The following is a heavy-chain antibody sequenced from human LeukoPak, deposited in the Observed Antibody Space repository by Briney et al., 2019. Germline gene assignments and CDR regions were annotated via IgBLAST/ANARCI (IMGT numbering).Heavy chain of an antibody. Sequence: GGSLRLSCAASGFIFINHGMSWVRQTPGKGLEWVSDIGGSGSDTNYADSVRGRFTISRDNSENTLYLQMNSLRVEDTAVYYCATHIVGAVIGYYDYWGQGTLATVSS. V-gene: IGHV3-23*01. J-gene: IGHJ4*02. CDR1: GFIFINHG. CDR2: IGGSGSDT. CDR3: ATHIVGAVIGYYDY. D-gene: IGHD1-26*01.